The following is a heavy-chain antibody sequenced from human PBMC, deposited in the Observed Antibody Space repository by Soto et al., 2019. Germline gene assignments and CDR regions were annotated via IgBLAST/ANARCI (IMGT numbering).Heavy chain of an antibody. D-gene: IGHD3-10*01. V-gene: IGHV1-24*01. CDR1: GYTLTELS. CDR3: ATLPPLCYGSGGWFDP. J-gene: IGHJ5*02. Sequence: ASVKVSCKVSGYTLTELSMHWVRQAPGKGLEWMGGFDPEDGETIYAQKFQGRVTMTEDTSTDTAYMELSSLRSEDTAVYYCATLPPLCYGSGGWFDPWGQGTLVTVSS. CDR2: FDPEDGET.